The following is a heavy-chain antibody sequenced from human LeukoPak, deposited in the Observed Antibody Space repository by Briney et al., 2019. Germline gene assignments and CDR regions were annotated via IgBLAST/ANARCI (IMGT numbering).Heavy chain of an antibody. CDR1: GLTFNIAW. J-gene: IGHJ6*03. CDR2: IASKPSGETT. CDR3: STNYASGKEYYMDV. D-gene: IGHD3-10*01. Sequence: GGSLRLSCAASGLTFNIAWMSWVRQAPGKGLEWVGRIASKPSGETTDYTAPVKGRFTISRDDSKNRLYLQMDSLKTEDTAVYYCSTNYASGKEYYMDVWGKGTTVTVSS. V-gene: IGHV3-15*04.